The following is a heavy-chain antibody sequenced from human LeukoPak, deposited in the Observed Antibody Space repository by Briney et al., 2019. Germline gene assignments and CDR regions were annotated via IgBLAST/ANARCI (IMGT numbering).Heavy chain of an antibody. Sequence: SETLSLTCTVSGGSTSYYYWNWIRQPAGKGLEWIGRIYTSGRTYYNPSLKSRVSMSVDTSKNQFSLKLSSVTAADTAVYYCARLSTVTTSFDYWGQGTLVTVSS. CDR3: ARLSTVTTSFDY. V-gene: IGHV4-4*07. D-gene: IGHD4-11*01. J-gene: IGHJ4*02. CDR2: IYTSGRT. CDR1: GGSTSYYY.